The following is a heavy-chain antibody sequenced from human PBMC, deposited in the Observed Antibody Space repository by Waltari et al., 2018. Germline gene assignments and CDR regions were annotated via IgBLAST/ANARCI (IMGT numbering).Heavy chain of an antibody. V-gene: IGHV4-34*01. CDR3: AGGPRGVTLAGGVRGTYMDY. Sequence: QVELQEWGAGAGLLKPSETLSLTCAVYGGSFSGYSWTWIRQTPEKGLEWIGEIKHNGRTHYRPSRSGRLTLSGDTSKNQFALKLNCVTAAETAGYWWAGGPRGVTLAGGVRGTYMDYWGQGARVAGSS. D-gene: IGHD3-16*01. J-gene: IGHJ4*02. CDR2: IKHNGRT. CDR1: GGSFSGYS.